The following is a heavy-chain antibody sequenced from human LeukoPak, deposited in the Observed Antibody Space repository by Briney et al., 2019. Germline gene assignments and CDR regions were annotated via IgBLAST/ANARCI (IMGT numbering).Heavy chain of an antibody. Sequence: GGSPRLSCAASGFTFSSYGMHWVRQAPGKGLEWVAVISYDGSNKYYADSVKGRFTISRDNSKNTLYLQMNSLRAEDTAVYYCAKSSLGGSGSYLYYFDYWGQGTLVTVSS. V-gene: IGHV3-30*18. D-gene: IGHD3-10*01. CDR1: GFTFSSYG. J-gene: IGHJ4*02. CDR2: ISYDGSNK. CDR3: AKSSLGGSGSYLYYFDY.